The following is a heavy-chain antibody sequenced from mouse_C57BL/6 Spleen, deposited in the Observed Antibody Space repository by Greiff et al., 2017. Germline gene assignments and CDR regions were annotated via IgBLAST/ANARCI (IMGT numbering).Heavy chain of an antibody. CDR3: AGYGSSYWFAY. V-gene: IGHV1-26*01. Sequence: VQLQQSGPELVKPGASVKISCKASGYTFTDYYMNWVKQSHGKSLEWIGDINPNNGGTSYNQKFKGKATLTVDKSSSTAYMELRSLTSEDSAVYYCAGYGSSYWFAYWGQGTLVTVSA. J-gene: IGHJ3*01. CDR2: INPNNGGT. D-gene: IGHD1-1*01. CDR1: GYTFTDYY.